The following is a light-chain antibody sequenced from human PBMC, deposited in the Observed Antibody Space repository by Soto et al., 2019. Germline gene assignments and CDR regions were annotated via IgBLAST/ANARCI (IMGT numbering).Light chain of an antibody. CDR3: QQYSNSPPEHT. Sequence: EIVLTQSPGTLSLSPGERATLSCRTSQTVSNAYLAWYQQKPGQAPRLLIYGASSRGTGIQYRCSGRGSGTGFTITISRQEPEDFAVYYCQQYSNSPPEHTFGPGTKLQIK. J-gene: IGKJ2*01. CDR1: QTVSNAY. V-gene: IGKV3-20*01. CDR2: GAS.